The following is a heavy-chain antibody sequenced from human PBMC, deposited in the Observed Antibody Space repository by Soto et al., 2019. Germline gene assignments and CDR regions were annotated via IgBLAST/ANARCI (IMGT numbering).Heavy chain of an antibody. J-gene: IGHJ6*02. V-gene: IGHV1-18*01. CDR1: GYTFTSYG. CDR3: ARGSSSWYNEDYYYYGMDV. Sequence: GASVKVSCKASGYTFTSYGISWVRQAPGQGLEWMGWISAYNGNTNYAQKLQGRVTMTTDTSTSTAYMELRGLRSDDTAVYYCARGSSSWYNEDYYYYGMDVWGQGTTVTVSS. D-gene: IGHD6-13*01. CDR2: ISAYNGNT.